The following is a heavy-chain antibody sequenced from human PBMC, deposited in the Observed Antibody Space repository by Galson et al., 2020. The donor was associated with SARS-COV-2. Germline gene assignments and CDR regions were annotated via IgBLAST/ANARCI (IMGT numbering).Heavy chain of an antibody. Sequence: SETLSLSCTAAAAAFSSRRYYWGWIRQPPGKGLERIGSLYYSGSTYSNPSLKSRVPISVDTSKNQFSLKLSSVTAADTAVYYCASGRIMITFGGVIVPPADYWGQGTLVTVSS. J-gene: IGHJ4*02. CDR1: AAAFSSRRYY. D-gene: IGHD3-16*02. V-gene: IGHV4-39*01. CDR3: ASGRIMITFGGVIVPPADY. CDR2: LYYSGST.